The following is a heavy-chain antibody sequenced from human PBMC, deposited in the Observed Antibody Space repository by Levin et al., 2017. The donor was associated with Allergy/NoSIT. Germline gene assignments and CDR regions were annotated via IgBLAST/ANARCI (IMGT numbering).Heavy chain of an antibody. CDR3: ARDQRGVYDSSGYRFDY. V-gene: IGHV3-21*01. D-gene: IGHD3-22*01. J-gene: IGHJ4*02. CDR1: GFTFSSYS. CDR2: ISSSSSYI. Sequence: KTGESLKISCAASGFTFSSYSMNWVRQAPGKGLEWVSSISSSSSYIYYADSVKGRFTISRDNAKNSLYLQMNSLRAEDTAVYYCARDQRGVYDSSGYRFDYWGQGTLVTVSS.